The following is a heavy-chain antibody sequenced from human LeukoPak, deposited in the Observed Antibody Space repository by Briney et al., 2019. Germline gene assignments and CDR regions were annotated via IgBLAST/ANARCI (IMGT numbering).Heavy chain of an antibody. Sequence: GGSLRLSCAASGFTLSSYGMHWVRQAPGKGLEWVAVISYDGSNKYYADSVKGRFTISRDNSKNTLYLQMNSLRAEDTAVYYCAKDLYDFWSGYSPSASYYYYGMDVWGQGTTVTVSS. J-gene: IGHJ6*02. CDR2: ISYDGSNK. CDR1: GFTLSSYG. CDR3: AKDLYDFWSGYSPSASYYYYGMDV. D-gene: IGHD3-3*01. V-gene: IGHV3-30*18.